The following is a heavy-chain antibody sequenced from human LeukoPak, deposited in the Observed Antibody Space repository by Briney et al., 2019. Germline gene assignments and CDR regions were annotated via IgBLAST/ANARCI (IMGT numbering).Heavy chain of an antibody. CDR1: GFTFSKYW. Sequence: GRSLRLSCSALGFTFSKYWMHWARHAARKGLVWVTRIDNDGTFTNYADSVKGRFPISRDNAKNTLYLQMNGLRVEDTAVYYCIRGSNAWNGMDVWGQGTTVTVSS. CDR3: IRGSNAWNGMDV. CDR2: IDNDGTFT. V-gene: IGHV3-74*01. J-gene: IGHJ6*02. D-gene: IGHD6-19*01.